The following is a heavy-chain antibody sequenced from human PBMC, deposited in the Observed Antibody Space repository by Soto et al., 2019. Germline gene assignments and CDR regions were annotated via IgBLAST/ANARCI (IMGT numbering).Heavy chain of an antibody. Sequence: ASVKVSCKASGYTFTSYCISWVRQAPGQGLEWMGWISAYNGNTNYAQKLQGRVTMTTDTSTSTAYMELRSLRSDDTAVYYCARVSGSGSYFPIGYWGQGTLVTVSS. CDR2: ISAYNGNT. V-gene: IGHV1-18*01. D-gene: IGHD3-10*01. CDR1: GYTFTSYC. CDR3: ARVSGSGSYFPIGY. J-gene: IGHJ4*02.